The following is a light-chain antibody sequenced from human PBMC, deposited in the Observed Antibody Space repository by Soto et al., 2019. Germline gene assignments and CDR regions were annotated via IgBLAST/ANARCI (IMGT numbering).Light chain of an antibody. J-gene: IGLJ1*01. CDR1: NSDIGSRNL. Sequence: QSVLTQPASVSGSPARSITIACTGTNSDIGSRNLVSWYQQHPGIAPKLIIYEGSRRPSGISHRFPGSRSGNTASLTISGLRAEDEADYYCCSYANSGSFVFGTGTKVTVL. CDR2: EGS. CDR3: CSYANSGSFV. V-gene: IGLV2-23*01.